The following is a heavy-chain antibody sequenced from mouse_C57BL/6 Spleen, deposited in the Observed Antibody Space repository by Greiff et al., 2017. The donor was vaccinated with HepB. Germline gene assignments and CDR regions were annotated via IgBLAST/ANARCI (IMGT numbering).Heavy chain of an antibody. D-gene: IGHD2-4*01. CDR1: GYAFSSSW. CDR3: ADYYYHAMDY. V-gene: IGHV1-82*01. CDR2: IYPGDGDT. J-gene: IGHJ4*01. Sequence: QVQLQQSGPELVKPGASVKISCKASGYAFSSSWMNWVKQRPGKGLEWIGRIYPGDGDTNYNGKFKGKATLTADKSSSTAYMQLSSLTSEDSAVYFCADYYYHAMDYWGQGTSVTVSS.